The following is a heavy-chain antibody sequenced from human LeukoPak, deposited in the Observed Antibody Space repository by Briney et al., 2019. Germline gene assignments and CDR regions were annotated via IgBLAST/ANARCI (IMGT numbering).Heavy chain of an antibody. D-gene: IGHD3-22*01. CDR3: ARALIGPVPDY. J-gene: IGHJ4*02. CDR2: IYHSGST. V-gene: IGHV4-61*01. Sequence: SETLSLTCTVSTGSVSSGSHYWSWIRQPPGKRLEWIGYIYHSGSTTYNPSLKSRVTISIYTSKNQFSLRLSSVTAADTAVYYCARALIGPVPDYWGQGALVTVSS. CDR1: TGSVSSGSHY.